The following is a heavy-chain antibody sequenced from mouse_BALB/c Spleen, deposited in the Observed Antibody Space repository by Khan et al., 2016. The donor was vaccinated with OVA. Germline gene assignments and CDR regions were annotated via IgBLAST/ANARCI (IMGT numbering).Heavy chain of an antibody. D-gene: IGHD2-13*01. Sequence: EVQLQESGPGLVKPSQSLSLTCTVTGYSITSDFAWNWIRQFPGNKLEWMGYISSTGSTSYSPSLKSRFSITRDTSKNQFFLHLNSVTTEDTATYYGARSLYYSDSYAMDYWGQGTSVTVSS. CDR2: ISSTGST. CDR3: ARSLYYSDSYAMDY. CDR1: GYSITSDFA. V-gene: IGHV3-2*02. J-gene: IGHJ4*01.